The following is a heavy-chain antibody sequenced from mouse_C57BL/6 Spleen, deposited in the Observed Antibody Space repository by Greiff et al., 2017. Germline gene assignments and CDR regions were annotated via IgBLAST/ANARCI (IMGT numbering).Heavy chain of an antibody. D-gene: IGHD4-1*02. CDR3: ARSHNWDEYFDV. CDR2: INPSNGGT. V-gene: IGHV1-53*01. CDR1: GYTFTSYW. Sequence: QVQLQQSGTELVKPGASVKLSCKASGYTFTSYWMHWVKQRPGQGLEWIGNINPSNGGTNYNEKFKSKATLTVDKSSSTAYMQLSSLTSEDSAVYYCARSHNWDEYFDVWGTGTTVTVSS. J-gene: IGHJ1*03.